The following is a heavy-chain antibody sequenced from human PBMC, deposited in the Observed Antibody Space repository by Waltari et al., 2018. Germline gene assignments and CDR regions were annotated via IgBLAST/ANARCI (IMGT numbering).Heavy chain of an antibody. Sequence: EVQVVESGGGLVQPGGSLRLPCAVSGVSFRRYWMSWVRQAPGKGLEWVANVKPDGGEKHYVDSVKGRFTMSRDNAKNSVYLQMNSLRVEDTAVYYCVRWRWEQSEFDYWGQGTLVTVSS. CDR3: VRWRWEQSEFDY. CDR1: GVSFRRYW. D-gene: IGHD1-26*01. J-gene: IGHJ4*02. CDR2: VKPDGGEK. V-gene: IGHV3-7*01.